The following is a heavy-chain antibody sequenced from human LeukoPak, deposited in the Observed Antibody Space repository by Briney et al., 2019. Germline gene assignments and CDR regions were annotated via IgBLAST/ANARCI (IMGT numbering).Heavy chain of an antibody. Sequence: GGSLRLSCAAPGFTFSSYAMSWVRQAPGKGLEWVSTISGSGGSTYYADSVKGRFTISRDNSKNTLYLQMNSLRAEDTAVYYCAKEDRSMIVVVITTSFDYWGQGTLVTVSS. CDR1: GFTFSSYA. CDR2: ISGSGGST. J-gene: IGHJ4*02. V-gene: IGHV3-23*01. D-gene: IGHD3-22*01. CDR3: AKEDRSMIVVVITTSFDY.